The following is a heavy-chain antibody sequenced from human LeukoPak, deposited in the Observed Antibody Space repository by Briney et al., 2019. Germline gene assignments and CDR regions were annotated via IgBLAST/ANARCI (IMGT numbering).Heavy chain of an antibody. V-gene: IGHV1-69*04. D-gene: IGHD5-12*01. CDR3: ARGGGYSGYGPQYGMDV. CDR1: GATFSSYG. Sequence: SVTVSLKASGATFSSYGISWVRHAPGQGLEWVGRIIPILGIANYAQKFQGRVMITADKSTSTAYMELSSLRSEDTAVYYCARGGGYSGYGPQYGMDVWGQGTTVTVSS. CDR2: IIPILGIA. J-gene: IGHJ6*02.